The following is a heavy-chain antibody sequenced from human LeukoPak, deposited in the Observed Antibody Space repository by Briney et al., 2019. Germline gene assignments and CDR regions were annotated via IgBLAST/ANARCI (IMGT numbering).Heavy chain of an antibody. V-gene: IGHV4-61*02. CDR2: IYTSGST. Sequence: PSETLSLTCTVSGGSISSGSYYWSWIRQPAGKGLEWIGRIYTSGSTNYNPSLKSRVTISVDTSKNQFSLKLSSVTAADTAVYYCAASGGTYYDFWSGYYSRDYWGQGTLVTVSS. CDR3: AASGGTYYDFWSGYYSRDY. CDR1: GGSISSGSYY. J-gene: IGHJ4*02. D-gene: IGHD3-3*01.